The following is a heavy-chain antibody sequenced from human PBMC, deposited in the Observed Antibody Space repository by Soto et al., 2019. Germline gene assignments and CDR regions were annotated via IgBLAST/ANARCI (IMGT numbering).Heavy chain of an antibody. CDR2: IYYSGST. Sequence: SETLSLTCTVSGGSISSYYWRWIRQPPGKGLEWIGYIYYSGSTNYNPSLKSRVTISVDTSKNQFSLKLSSVTAADTAVYYGARTGFCSGGSCYEEGGYFDYWGQGTLVTVSS. CDR3: ARTGFCSGGSCYEEGGYFDY. V-gene: IGHV4-59*01. D-gene: IGHD2-15*01. CDR1: GGSISSYY. J-gene: IGHJ4*02.